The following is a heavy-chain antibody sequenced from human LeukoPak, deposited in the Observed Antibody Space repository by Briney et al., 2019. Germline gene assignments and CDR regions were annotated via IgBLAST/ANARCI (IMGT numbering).Heavy chain of an antibody. J-gene: IGHJ4*02. CDR3: ARSRITIFGVVKKYFDY. Sequence: GASVKVSCKASGYTFTAYYMHWVRQAPGQGLEWMGWINPNSGGTNYAQKFQGRVTMTRDTSISTAYMELSRLRSDDTAVYYCARSRITIFGVVKKYFDYWGQGTLVTVSS. V-gene: IGHV1-2*02. CDR1: GYTFTAYY. CDR2: INPNSGGT. D-gene: IGHD3-3*01.